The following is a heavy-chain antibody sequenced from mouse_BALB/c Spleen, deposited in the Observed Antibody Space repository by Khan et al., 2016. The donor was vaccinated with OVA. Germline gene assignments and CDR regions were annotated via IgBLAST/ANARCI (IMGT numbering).Heavy chain of an antibody. D-gene: IGHD1-1*02. CDR3: ARGGRRAMDY. J-gene: IGHJ4*01. V-gene: IGHV9-3-1*01. Sequence: QIQLVQSGPDLKKPGETVKISCKASGYTFTNYGINWVKQAPGKGLKWMGWIYIYTGEPTYADDFKGRFDFSLVTSVCTAFLQINHRKNEDTATYFGARGGRRAMDYWGQGTSVTVSS. CDR2: IYIYTGEP. CDR1: GYTFTNYG.